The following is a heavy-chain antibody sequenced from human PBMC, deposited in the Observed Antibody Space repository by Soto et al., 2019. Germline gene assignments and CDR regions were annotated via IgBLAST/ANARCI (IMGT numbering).Heavy chain of an antibody. V-gene: IGHV3-66*01. J-gene: IGHJ6*02. CDR1: GFTVSSNY. CDR3: ARAPVLRYFDWLSNYYGMAV. CDR2: IYSGGST. Sequence: PGGTLRLSCAASGFTVSSNYMSWVRQAPGKGLEWVSFIYSGGSTYYADSVKGRFTISRDNSKNTLYLQMNSLRAEDTAVYYCARAPVLRYFDWLSNYYGMAVWGQGTTVTVSS. D-gene: IGHD3-9*01.